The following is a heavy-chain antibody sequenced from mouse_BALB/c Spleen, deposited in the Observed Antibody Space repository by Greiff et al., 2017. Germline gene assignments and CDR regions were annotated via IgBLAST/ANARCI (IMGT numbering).Heavy chain of an antibody. CDR1: GYTFTDYW. D-gene: IGHD2-14*01. CDR3: ARGNYRYGAWFAY. Sequence: VQLQQPGAELVMPGASVKMSCKASGYTFTDYWMHWVKQRPGQGLEWIGAIDTSDSYTSYNQKFKGKATLTVDESSSTAYMQLSSLTSEDSAVYYCARGNYRYGAWFAYWGQGTLVTVSA. J-gene: IGHJ3*01. CDR2: IDTSDSYT. V-gene: IGHV1-69*01.